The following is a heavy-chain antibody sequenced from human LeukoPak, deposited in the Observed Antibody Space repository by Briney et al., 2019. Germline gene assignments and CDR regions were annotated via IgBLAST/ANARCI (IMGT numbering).Heavy chain of an antibody. V-gene: IGHV3-33*01. CDR3: TRYNNDHFDY. J-gene: IGHJ4*02. CDR2: IAYDGSRA. D-gene: IGHD1-14*01. CDR1: GFTFGGYG. Sequence: GGSLRLSCAGSGFTFGGYGMHWFRQTPGKGLEWVAVIAYDGSRAFYAVSVKGRFTISRDNSKNTMSVQMDDLRAEDTAVYYCTRYNNDHFDYWGQGTLVTVSS.